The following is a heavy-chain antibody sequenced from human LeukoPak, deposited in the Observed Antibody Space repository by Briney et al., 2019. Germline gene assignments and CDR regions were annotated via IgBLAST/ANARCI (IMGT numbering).Heavy chain of an antibody. V-gene: IGHV4-61*02. D-gene: IGHD2-2*01. CDR1: GGSISSGSYY. Sequence: PSETLSLTCTVSGGSISSGSYYWSWIRQPAGKGLEWIGRIYTSGSTNYNPSLKSRVTISVDTSKNQFSLKLSSVTAADTAVYYCASTVVPAAKRPGFLDYWGQGTLVTVSS. CDR3: ASTVVPAAKRPGFLDY. J-gene: IGHJ4*02. CDR2: IYTSGST.